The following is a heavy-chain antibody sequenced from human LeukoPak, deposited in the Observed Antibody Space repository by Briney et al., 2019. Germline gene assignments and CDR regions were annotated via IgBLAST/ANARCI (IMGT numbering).Heavy chain of an antibody. Sequence: GGSLRLSCAASGFTFSSYAMSWVRQAPGKGLEWVSAISGSGGSTYYADSVKGRFTISRDNSKNTLYLQMYSLRAEDTAVYYCAKVYYDSSGYYHFDYWGQGTLVTVSS. J-gene: IGHJ4*02. CDR1: GFTFSSYA. V-gene: IGHV3-23*01. D-gene: IGHD3-22*01. CDR2: ISGSGGST. CDR3: AKVYYDSSGYYHFDY.